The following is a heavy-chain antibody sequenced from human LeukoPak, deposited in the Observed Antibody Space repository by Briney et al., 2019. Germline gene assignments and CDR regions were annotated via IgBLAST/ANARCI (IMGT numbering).Heavy chain of an antibody. Sequence: GGSLRLSCAASGFTFSDYYMSWIRQAPGKGLEWVSYISSSGSTIYYADSVKGRFTISRDNAKNSLYLQMNSLRAEDTAVYYCARGRDYDYVWGSYRYTELDYWGQGTLVTVSS. CDR3: ARGRDYDYVWGSYRYTELDY. CDR2: ISSSGSTI. V-gene: IGHV3-11*04. D-gene: IGHD3-16*02. CDR1: GFTFSDYY. J-gene: IGHJ4*02.